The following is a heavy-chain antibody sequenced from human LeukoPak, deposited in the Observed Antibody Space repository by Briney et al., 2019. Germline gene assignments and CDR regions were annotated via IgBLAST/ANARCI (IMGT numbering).Heavy chain of an antibody. V-gene: IGHV4-30-2*01. Sequence: SETLSLTCAVSGGSISSGGYSWSWIRQPPGKGLEWIGYIYHSGSTYYNPSLKSRVTISVDRSKNQFSLKLSSVTAADTAVYYCARASGYPPYFDYWGQGTLVTVSS. CDR1: GGSISSGGYS. J-gene: IGHJ4*02. CDR3: ARASGYPPYFDY. CDR2: IYHSGST. D-gene: IGHD3-3*01.